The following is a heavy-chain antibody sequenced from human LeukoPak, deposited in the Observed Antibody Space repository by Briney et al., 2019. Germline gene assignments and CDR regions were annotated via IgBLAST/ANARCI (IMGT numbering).Heavy chain of an antibody. CDR2: ISAYNGNT. J-gene: IGHJ5*02. CDR3: ARDRNAYSSGWYGANWFDP. CDR1: GYTCTSYG. V-gene: IGHV1-18*01. D-gene: IGHD6-19*01. Sequence: ASVKVSCKASGYTCTSYGISWVRQAPGQGLEWMGWISAYNGNTNYAQKLQGRVTMTTDTSTSTAYMELRSLRSDDTAVYYCARDRNAYSSGWYGANWFDPWGQGTLVTVSS.